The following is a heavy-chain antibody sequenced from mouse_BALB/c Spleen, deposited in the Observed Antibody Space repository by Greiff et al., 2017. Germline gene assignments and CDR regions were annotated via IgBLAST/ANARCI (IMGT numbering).Heavy chain of an antibody. V-gene: IGHV1-4*02. CDR3: ARERGYYDSPFAY. J-gene: IGHJ3*01. D-gene: IGHD2-4*01. CDR2: INPSSGYT. CDR1: GYTFTSYT. Sequence: VKLVESAAELARPGASVKMSCKASGYTFTSYTMHWVKQRPGQGLEWIGYINPSSGYTEYNQKFKDKTTLTADKSSSTAYMQLSSLTSEDSAVYYCARERGYYDSPFAYWGQGTLVTVSA.